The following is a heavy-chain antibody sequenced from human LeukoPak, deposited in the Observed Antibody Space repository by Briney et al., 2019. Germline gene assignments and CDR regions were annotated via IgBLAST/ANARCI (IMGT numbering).Heavy chain of an antibody. J-gene: IGHJ4*02. V-gene: IGHV3-74*01. D-gene: IGHD2-15*01. CDR1: GFTFSNYW. CDR3: ACYGIAPPY. Sequence: PGGSLRLSCAASGFTFSNYWMSWVRQAPGKGLVWVSHINNDGSSTSYADSVKGRFTISRDNAKNTLYLQMNSLRTEDTAVYYCACYGIAPPYWGQGTLVTVSS. CDR2: INNDGSST.